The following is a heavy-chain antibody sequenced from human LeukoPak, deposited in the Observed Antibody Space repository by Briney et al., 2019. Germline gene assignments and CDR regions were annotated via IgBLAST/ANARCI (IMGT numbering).Heavy chain of an antibody. CDR2: IHPNSGGT. J-gene: IGHJ4*02. V-gene: IGHV1-2*02. CDR1: GSTFTCYH. CDR3: ASLSALNYYDSSGYLDY. D-gene: IGHD3-22*01. Sequence: GASVNVSCQASGSTFTCYHMHWVRPAPGQGLEWKGWIHPNSGGTNYAQKFQGRVTMTRDTSISTAYMELSRLRSDDTAVYYCASLSALNYYDSSGYLDYWGQGTLVTVSS.